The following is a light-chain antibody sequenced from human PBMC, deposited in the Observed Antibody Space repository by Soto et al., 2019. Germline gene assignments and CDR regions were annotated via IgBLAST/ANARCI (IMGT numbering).Light chain of an antibody. CDR2: DAS. CDR3: QHFNNYPLT. J-gene: IGKJ5*01. V-gene: IGKV1D-13*01. CDR1: QGVSSS. Sequence: AIQLTQSPSSLSASVGDRVTITCRASQGVSSSLAWYQQKPGTAPKLLIYDASDLETGVPSRFSGSGSGTDFTLTIISLQPEDFATYYCQHFNNYPLTVGQGTRLEIK.